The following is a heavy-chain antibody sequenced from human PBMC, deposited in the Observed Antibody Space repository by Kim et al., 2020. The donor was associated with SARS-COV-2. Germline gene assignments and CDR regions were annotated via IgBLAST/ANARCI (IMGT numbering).Heavy chain of an antibody. V-gene: IGHV3-30-3*01. J-gene: IGHJ4*02. Sequence: GGSLRLSCAASGFTFSSYAMHWVRQAPGKGLEWVAVISYDGSNKYYADSVKGRFTISRDNSKNTLYLQMNSLRAEDTAVYYCAPGGKYCSSTSCYSPFDYWGQGTLVTVSS. CDR3: APGGKYCSSTSCYSPFDY. CDR1: GFTFSSYA. D-gene: IGHD2-2*01. CDR2: ISYDGSNK.